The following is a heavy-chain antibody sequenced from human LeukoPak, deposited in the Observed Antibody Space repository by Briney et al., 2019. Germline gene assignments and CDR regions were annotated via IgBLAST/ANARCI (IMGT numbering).Heavy chain of an antibody. CDR1: GFTFSSYW. Sequence: GGSLRLSCAVSGFTFSSYWMSWVRQAPGKGLEWVANIKQDGSEKYYVDSVKGRFTISRDNAKNSLYLQMNSLRAEDTAVYYCARDGGSSFDPWGQGTLVTVSS. V-gene: IGHV3-7*03. D-gene: IGHD6-6*01. CDR2: IKQDGSEK. CDR3: ARDGGSSFDP. J-gene: IGHJ5*02.